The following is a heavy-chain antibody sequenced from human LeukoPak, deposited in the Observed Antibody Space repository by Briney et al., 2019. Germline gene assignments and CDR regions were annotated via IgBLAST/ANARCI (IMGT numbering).Heavy chain of an antibody. CDR3: ASSLSRQDGYNLS. J-gene: IGHJ5*02. V-gene: IGHV1-69*13. CDR2: IIPIFGTA. CDR1: GGTFSSYA. D-gene: IGHD5-24*01. Sequence: ASVKVSCKASGGTFSSYAISWVRQAPGQWLEWMGGIIPIFGTANYAQKFQGRVTITADESTSTAYMELSSLRSEDTAVYYCASSLSRQDGYNLSWGQGTLVTVSS.